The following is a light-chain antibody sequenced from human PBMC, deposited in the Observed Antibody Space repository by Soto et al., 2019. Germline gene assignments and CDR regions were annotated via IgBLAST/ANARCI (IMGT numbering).Light chain of an antibody. CDR3: QKSYNSPQK. Sequence: DIQITQSPSSLSASVGDEVTITCRASHTIMTYLNWYQLKPGKPPRLLIYAASSLQSGVPSRFSGSGSGTDFTLTINSLQPEDFATYSCQKSYNSPQKFGQGTKVDIK. V-gene: IGKV1-39*01. CDR1: HTIMTY. J-gene: IGKJ1*01. CDR2: AAS.